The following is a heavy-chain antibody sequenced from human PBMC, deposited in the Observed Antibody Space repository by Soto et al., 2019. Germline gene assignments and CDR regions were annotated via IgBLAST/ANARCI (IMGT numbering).Heavy chain of an antibody. D-gene: IGHD3-9*01. CDR3: TRRDHDCLTGPISFDP. V-gene: IGHV3-73*01. J-gene: IGHJ5*02. CDR2: IRSRANSYAT. CDR1: GFTFSGSA. Sequence: PGGSLRLSCAASGFTFSGSAMHWVRQASGKGLEWVGRIRSRANSYATSYAASVKGRFTISRDDSKNTAYLQMNSLKAEDTAVYYCTRRDHDCLTGPISFDPWGQGTLVTVSS.